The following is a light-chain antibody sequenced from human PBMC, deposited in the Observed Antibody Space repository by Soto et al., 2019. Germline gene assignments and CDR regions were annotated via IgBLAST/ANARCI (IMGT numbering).Light chain of an antibody. J-gene: IGKJ3*01. Sequence: DIQMTQSPSSLSASAGDRVTITCQASQDITNYLNWYQQKPGKAPKLLISDASKLEPGVPSRFSGSGSGTDFTFTISSLLPEDIATYYCQQFHNLPYTFGPGTKVDIK. V-gene: IGKV1-33*01. CDR2: DAS. CDR3: QQFHNLPYT. CDR1: QDITNY.